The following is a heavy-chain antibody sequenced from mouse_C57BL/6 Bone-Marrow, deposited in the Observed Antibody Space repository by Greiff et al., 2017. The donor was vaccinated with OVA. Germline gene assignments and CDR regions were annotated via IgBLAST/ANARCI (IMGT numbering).Heavy chain of an antibody. Sequence: EVHLVESGGDLVKPGGSLKLSCAASGFTFSSYGMSWVRQTPDKRLEWVATISSGGSYTYYPDSVKGRFTISRDNAKHTLYLQMSSLKSEDTAMYYCARRGGITTVVAPYAMDYWGQGTSVTVSS. V-gene: IGHV5-6*01. D-gene: IGHD1-1*01. CDR3: ARRGGITTVVAPYAMDY. CDR1: GFTFSSYG. J-gene: IGHJ4*01. CDR2: ISSGGSYT.